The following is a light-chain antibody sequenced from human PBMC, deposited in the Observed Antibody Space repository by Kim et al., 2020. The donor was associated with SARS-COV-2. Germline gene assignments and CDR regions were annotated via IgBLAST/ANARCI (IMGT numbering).Light chain of an antibody. CDR1: RSIMSSY. CDR2: GAS. CDR3: QQYDNSPIT. Sequence: PPGERATPSPSGARSIMSSYLAWYQQKPGQAPRLLISGASSRATGVPDRFSGSGSGTDFTLTITRLEPDDFAVYHCQQYDNSPITFGQGTRLEIK. J-gene: IGKJ5*01. V-gene: IGKV3-20*01.